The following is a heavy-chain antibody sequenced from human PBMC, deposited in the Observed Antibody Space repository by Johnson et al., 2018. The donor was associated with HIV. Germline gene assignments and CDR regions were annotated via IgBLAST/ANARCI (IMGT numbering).Heavy chain of an antibody. J-gene: IGHJ3*02. CDR1: GFTFSNYV. V-gene: IGHV3-23*01. Sequence: GSLRLSCAASGFTFSNYVMSWVRQAPGKGLEWVSSITGSGGSTYYADPVRGRFTISRDNSKNTLYLQMNSLKTEATAVYYCTTDLAAVGSGAFDIWGQGTMVTVSS. D-gene: IGHD6-13*01. CDR2: ITGSGGST. CDR3: TTDLAAVGSGAFDI.